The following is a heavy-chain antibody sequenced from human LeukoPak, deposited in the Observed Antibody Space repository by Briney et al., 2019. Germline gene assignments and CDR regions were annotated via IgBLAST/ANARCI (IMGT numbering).Heavy chain of an antibody. CDR3: ARDPGWFGELFHWFDP. J-gene: IGHJ5*02. D-gene: IGHD3-10*01. Sequence: AGRSLRLSCAASGFTFSSYGMHWVRQAPGKGLERVAVISSGGSNKNYADWVKGRFTISRDNSKNTLYLQMNSLRAEDTAVYYCARDPGWFGELFHWFDPWGQGTLVTVSS. CDR2: ISSGGSNK. CDR1: GFTFSSYG. V-gene: IGHV3-30*03.